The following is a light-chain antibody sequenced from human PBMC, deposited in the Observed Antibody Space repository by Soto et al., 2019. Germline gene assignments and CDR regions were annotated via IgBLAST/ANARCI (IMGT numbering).Light chain of an antibody. CDR3: ASWDNDLNGSI. CDR1: ASNVGSTY. V-gene: IGLV1-47*01. CDR2: KNN. J-gene: IGLJ2*01. Sequence: QPVLTQPPSASGTPGQRVSISCSGSASNVGSTYVFWYQQVPGTAPTLLIYKNNQRPSGVSDRFSGSKSGTSASLAISGLRVDDEADYYCASWDNDLNGSIFGGGTKLTVL.